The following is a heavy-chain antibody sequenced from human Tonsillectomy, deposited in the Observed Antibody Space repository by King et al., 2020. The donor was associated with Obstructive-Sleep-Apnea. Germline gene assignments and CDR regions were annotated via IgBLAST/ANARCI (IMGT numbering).Heavy chain of an antibody. D-gene: IGHD3-9*01. CDR1: GFTFSSYS. J-gene: IGHJ4*02. CDR3: ARDRILTGYSTPFDY. Sequence: QLVQSGGGLVKPGGSLRLSCAASGFTFSSYSMNWVRQAPGKGLEWVSSISSSSSYIYYADSVKGRFTISRDNAKNSLYLQMNSLRAEETAVYYCARDRILTGYSTPFDYWGQGTLVTVSS. V-gene: IGHV3-21*01. CDR2: ISSSSSYI.